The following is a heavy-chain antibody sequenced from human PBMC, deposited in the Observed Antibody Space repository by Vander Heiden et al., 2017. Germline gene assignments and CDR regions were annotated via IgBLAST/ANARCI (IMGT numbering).Heavy chain of an antibody. V-gene: IGHV3-11*01. Sequence: QVQLVESGGGLVKPGGSLRLSCAASGFTFSDYYMSWIRQAPGRGLEWVSYISTSGGTIYYADSVKGRFTISRDNAKKSLYLQMNSLRGEDTAVYYCAKVKWEQAIDYWGQGTLVTVSS. CDR3: AKVKWEQAIDY. D-gene: IGHD1-26*01. J-gene: IGHJ4*02. CDR2: ISTSGGTI. CDR1: GFTFSDYY.